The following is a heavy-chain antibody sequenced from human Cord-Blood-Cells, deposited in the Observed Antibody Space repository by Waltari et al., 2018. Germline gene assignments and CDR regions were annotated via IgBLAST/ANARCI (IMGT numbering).Heavy chain of an antibody. CDR3: ARDHCSSTSCYNYWYFDL. CDR2: TYYKSKWYN. V-gene: IGHV6-1*01. CDR1: GDSVSSNSAA. J-gene: IGHJ2*01. Sequence: QVQLQQSGPGLVKPSQTLSLTCAISGDSVSSNSAAWNWIRQSPSRGLEWLGRTYYKSKWYNDYSVSVKSRININPDTSKNQFSLQLNSVTPEDTAVYYCARDHCSSTSCYNYWYFDLWGRGTLVTVSS. D-gene: IGHD2-2*02.